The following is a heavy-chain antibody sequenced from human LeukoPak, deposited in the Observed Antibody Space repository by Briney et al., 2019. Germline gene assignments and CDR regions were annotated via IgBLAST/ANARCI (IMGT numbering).Heavy chain of an antibody. J-gene: IGHJ4*02. CDR1: GYTFTSYY. D-gene: IGHD2-21*02. CDR3: AREGDSRTDFDY. V-gene: IGHV1-46*01. CDR2: INPSGGST. Sequence: ASVKVSCKASGYTFTSYYMHWVRQAPGQGLEWMEIINPSGGSTSYAQKFQGRVTMTRDTSTSTVYMELSGLRSEDTAVYYCAREGDSRTDFDYWGQGTLVTVSS.